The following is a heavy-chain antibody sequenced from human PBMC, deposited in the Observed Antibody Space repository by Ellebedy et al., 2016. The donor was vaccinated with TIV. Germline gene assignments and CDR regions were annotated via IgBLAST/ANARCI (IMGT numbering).Heavy chain of an antibody. CDR2: ISGSGGST. Sequence: GESLKISXAASGFTFSSYAMSWVRQAPGKGLEWVSAISGSGGSTYYADSVKGRFTISRDNSKNTLYLQMNSLRAEDTAVYYCAKVPGPRAIWYMDDWGKGTTVTVSS. V-gene: IGHV3-23*01. CDR1: GFTFSSYA. J-gene: IGHJ6*03. CDR3: AKVPGPRAIWYMDD. D-gene: IGHD2-2*02.